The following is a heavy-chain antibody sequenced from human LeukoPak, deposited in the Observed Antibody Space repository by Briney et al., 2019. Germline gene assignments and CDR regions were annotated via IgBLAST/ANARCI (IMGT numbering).Heavy chain of an antibody. J-gene: IGHJ6*04. CDR2: ISSSGSTI. Sequence: GGSLRLSCAASGFSFSSYEMNWVRQAPGKGLEWVSYISSSGSTIYYADSVKGRFTISRDNAKNSLYLQMNSLRAEDTAVYYCAELGITTIGGVWGKGTTVTISS. CDR1: GFSFSSYE. D-gene: IGHD3-10*02. CDR3: AELGITTIGGV. V-gene: IGHV3-48*03.